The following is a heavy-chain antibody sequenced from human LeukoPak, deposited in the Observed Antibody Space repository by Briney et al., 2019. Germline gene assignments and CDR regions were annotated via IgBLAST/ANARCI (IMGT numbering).Heavy chain of an antibody. CDR3: ARPAMEHAFDI. Sequence: GGSLRLSCTASGFTFGDYAVSWFRQAPGKGLECVGFIRSKAYGGTTEYAASVKGRFTISRDDSKSIAYLQMNSLKTEDTAVYYCARPAMEHAFDIWGQGAMVTVSS. J-gene: IGHJ3*02. D-gene: IGHD5-18*01. CDR1: GFTFGDYA. V-gene: IGHV3-49*03. CDR2: IRSKAYGGTT.